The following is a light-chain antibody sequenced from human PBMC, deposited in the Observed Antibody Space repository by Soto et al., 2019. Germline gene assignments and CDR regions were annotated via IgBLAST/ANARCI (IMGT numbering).Light chain of an antibody. V-gene: IGKV3-20*01. Sequence: EIVLTHSPGTLSLSPGESATLSCRASQSVDRNFLAWFQHKPGQAPRLLIYDVSNRATGIPDRFSASGSGTDFTLTVSRLEPEDFAVYYCHQYAHSPLTFGGGTKVDIK. J-gene: IGKJ4*01. CDR1: QSVDRNF. CDR3: HQYAHSPLT. CDR2: DVS.